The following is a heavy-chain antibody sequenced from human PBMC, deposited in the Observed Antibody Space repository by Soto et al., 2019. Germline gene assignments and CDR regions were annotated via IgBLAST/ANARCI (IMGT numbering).Heavy chain of an antibody. D-gene: IGHD6-19*01. CDR1: GFTFTSSA. CDR2: IVVGSGNT. J-gene: IGHJ3*02. V-gene: IGHV1-58*01. Sequence: SVKVSCKASGFTFTSSAVQCVRQARGQRLEWIGWIVVGSGNTNYAQKFQERVTITRDMSTSTAYMELSSLRSEDTAVYYCAVPGIAVAGTGAYAFDIWGQGTMVTVSS. CDR3: AVPGIAVAGTGAYAFDI.